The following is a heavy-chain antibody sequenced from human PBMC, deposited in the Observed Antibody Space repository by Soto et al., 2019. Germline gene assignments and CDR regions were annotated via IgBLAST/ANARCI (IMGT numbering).Heavy chain of an antibody. D-gene: IGHD3-3*01. V-gene: IGHV1-2*02. Sequence: WVKVSSNTSAYTLTVDFIHSARQAPGQGLEWMGWGIPNSGVTKYAQRFQGRVTMTSDTSITTAYMGLSSLTSGEKALYYCAREGFGSGASWRGLEVWGQGTTVTVSS. CDR2: GIPNSGVT. J-gene: IGHJ6*02. CDR3: AREGFGSGASWRGLEV. CDR1: AYTLTVDF.